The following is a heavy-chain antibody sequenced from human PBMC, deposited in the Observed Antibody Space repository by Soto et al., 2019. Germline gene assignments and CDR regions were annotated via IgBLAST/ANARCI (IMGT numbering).Heavy chain of an antibody. J-gene: IGHJ6*02. CDR3: ARDVEYGGNHGMDV. CDR2: IWYDGSDK. Sequence: QVQLVESGGGVVQPGRSLRLSCVASGFTFSSFGMHWVRQAPGKGPEWVALIWYDGSDKYYADSVKGRFTISRDNSKNTLYLQMNSLRAEDTAVYYCARDVEYGGNHGMDVWGQGTTVTVSS. V-gene: IGHV3-33*01. CDR1: GFTFSSFG. D-gene: IGHD4-17*01.